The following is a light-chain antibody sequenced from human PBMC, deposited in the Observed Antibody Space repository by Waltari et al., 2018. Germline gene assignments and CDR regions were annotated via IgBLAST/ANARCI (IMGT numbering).Light chain of an antibody. Sequence: DIQMTQSHSTLSASVGDRVTITCRASQHFSNWLAWYQQKPWKAPKLLICRASSLESGVPSRFSGSGSGTEFTLTISSLQPDDFATYYCQRYNSYPYSFGQGTKLEIK. J-gene: IGKJ2*03. CDR1: QHFSNW. V-gene: IGKV1-5*03. CDR3: QRYNSYPYS. CDR2: RAS.